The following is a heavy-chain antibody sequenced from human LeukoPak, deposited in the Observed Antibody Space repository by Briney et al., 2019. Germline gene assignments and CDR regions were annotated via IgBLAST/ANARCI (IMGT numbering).Heavy chain of an antibody. V-gene: IGHV4-4*07. CDR1: GGSISSYY. J-gene: IGHJ4*02. D-gene: IGHD4-23*01. Sequence: SETLSLTCTVSGGSISSYYWSWIRQPAGKGLEWIGRIYTSGSTNYNPSLKSRVPISVDKSKNQFSLKLSSVTAADTAVYYCARFSIRTVVTPEGYFDYWGQGTLVTVSS. CDR2: IYTSGST. CDR3: ARFSIRTVVTPEGYFDY.